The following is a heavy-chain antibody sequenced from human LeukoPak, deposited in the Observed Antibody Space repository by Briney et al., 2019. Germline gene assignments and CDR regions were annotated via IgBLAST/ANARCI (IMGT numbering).Heavy chain of an antibody. J-gene: IGHJ6*03. CDR1: GGSISSNGYY. D-gene: IGHD3-16*01. V-gene: IGHV4-39*07. CDR2: IYYSGGT. CDR3: AREKIGTGTVLGKDYYYMDV. Sequence: SETLSLTCTVSGGSISSNGYYWAWFRQPPGKGLEWIGSIYYSGGTNYNPSLKSRVTISIDTSKNQFSLKLSSVTAADTAMYYCAREKIGTGTVLGKDYYYMDVWGKGTTVTVSS.